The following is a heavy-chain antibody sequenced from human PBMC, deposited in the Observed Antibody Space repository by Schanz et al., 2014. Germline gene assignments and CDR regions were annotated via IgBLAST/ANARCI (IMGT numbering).Heavy chain of an antibody. J-gene: IGHJ4*02. CDR2: IKHDGSVK. CDR3: VSQTGSPNY. D-gene: IGHD6-13*01. CDR1: GFTFSGNA. V-gene: IGHV3-7*01. Sequence: EVQLVESGGGLVQPGRSLRLSCAASGFTFSGNAMHWVRQAPGKGLEWVANIKHDGSVKDYVDSVEGRFTISRDNAKRSLFLQMNSLRVEDTAVYFCVSQTGSPNYWGQGTLVTVSS.